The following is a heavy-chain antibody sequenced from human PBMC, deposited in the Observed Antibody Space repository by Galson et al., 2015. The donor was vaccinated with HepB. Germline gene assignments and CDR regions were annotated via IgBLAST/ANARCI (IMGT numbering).Heavy chain of an antibody. V-gene: IGHV4-34*01. Sequence: SETLSLTCAVYGGSFSGYYWSWIRQPPGKGLEWIGEINHSGSTNYNPSLKSRVTISVDTSKNQFSLKLSFVTAADTAVYYCARGVSWVAGLHKFDYWGQGTLVTVSS. D-gene: IGHD6-19*01. CDR1: GGSFSGYY. CDR3: ARGVSWVAGLHKFDY. J-gene: IGHJ4*02. CDR2: INHSGST.